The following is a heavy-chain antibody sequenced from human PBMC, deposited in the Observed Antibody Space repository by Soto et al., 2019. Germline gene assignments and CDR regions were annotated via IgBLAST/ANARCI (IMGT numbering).Heavy chain of an antibody. D-gene: IGHD5-18*01. Sequence: QVQLVQSGAEVKKPGSSVKVSCKASGGTFSSYAISWVRQAPGQGLEWMGGIIPIFGTANYAQKFQGRVTSTADESTNTAYMELSSLRSEDTAVYYCARAEEGYSYGEVRGGAFDIWGQGTMVTVSS. J-gene: IGHJ3*02. CDR2: IIPIFGTA. CDR1: GGTFSSYA. V-gene: IGHV1-69*12. CDR3: ARAEEGYSYGEVRGGAFDI.